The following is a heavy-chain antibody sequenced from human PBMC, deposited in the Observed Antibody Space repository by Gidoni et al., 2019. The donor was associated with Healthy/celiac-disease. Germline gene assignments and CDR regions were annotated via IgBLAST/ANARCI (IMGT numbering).Heavy chain of an antibody. J-gene: IGHJ3*02. CDR3: AKAVALATLGDAFDI. Sequence: EVQLVESGGGLVQLGRSLSLSCAASGFHFEDYAMHWVRQAPGKGLEWVSGISWNSGSIGYADSVKGRFTISRDNAKNSLYLQMNSLRAEDTALYYCAKAVALATLGDAFDIWGQGTMVTVSS. D-gene: IGHD1-26*01. CDR2: ISWNSGSI. V-gene: IGHV3-9*01. CDR1: GFHFEDYA.